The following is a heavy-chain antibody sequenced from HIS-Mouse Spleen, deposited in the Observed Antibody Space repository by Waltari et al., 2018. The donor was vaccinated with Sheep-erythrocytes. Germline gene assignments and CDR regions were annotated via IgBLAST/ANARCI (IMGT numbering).Heavy chain of an antibody. CDR2: IYYSGST. CDR1: GGSISSGDYY. CDR3: ARALANWGSSFDY. J-gene: IGHJ4*02. V-gene: IGHV4-30-4*01. D-gene: IGHD7-27*01. Sequence: QVQLQESGPGLVKPSQTPSLTCTVSGGSISSGDYYWSWIRQPPGKGLEWIGYIYYSGSTYYNPSLKSRVTISVDTSKNQFSLKLSSVTAADTAVYYCARALANWGSSFDYWGQGTLVTVSS.